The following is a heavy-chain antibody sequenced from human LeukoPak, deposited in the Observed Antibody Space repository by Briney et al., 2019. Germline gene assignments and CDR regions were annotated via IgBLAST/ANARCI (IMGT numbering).Heavy chain of an antibody. CDR2: IYHSGTT. CDR1: GYSISNGFF. CDR3: VRTRFRWHAESYRYYFDY. Sequence: KASETLSLTCSVSGYSISNGFFWGWIRQPPGEGLEWIGSIYHSGTTHYNPSLKSRVTISVDTSNNQVYLKLSSLTAADTAVYYCVRTRFRWHAESYRYYFDYWGQGALVTVSS. V-gene: IGHV4-38-2*02. D-gene: IGHD3-16*02. J-gene: IGHJ4*02.